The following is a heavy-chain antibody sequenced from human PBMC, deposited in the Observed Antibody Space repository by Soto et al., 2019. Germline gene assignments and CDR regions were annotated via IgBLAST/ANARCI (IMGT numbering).Heavy chain of an antibody. CDR2: ISSSSSTI. V-gene: IGHV3-48*02. J-gene: IGHJ4*02. CDR1: GFTFSSYS. CDR3: ARDGPTYYYDSSGYPYYFDY. Sequence: EVQLVESGGGLVQPGGSLRLSCAASGFTFSSYSMNWVRQAPGKGLEWVSYISSSSSTIYYADSVKGRFTISRDNAKNSLYLQMNSLRDEDTAVYYCARDGPTYYYDSSGYPYYFDYWGQGTLVTVSS. D-gene: IGHD3-22*01.